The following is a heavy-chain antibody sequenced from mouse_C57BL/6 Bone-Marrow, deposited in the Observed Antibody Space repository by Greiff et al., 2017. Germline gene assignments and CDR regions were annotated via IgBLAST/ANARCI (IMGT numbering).Heavy chain of an antibody. CDR3: ASWGGSYYFDY. CDR2: IYPRSGNT. D-gene: IGHD1-1*01. J-gene: IGHJ2*01. CDR1: GYTFTSYG. V-gene: IGHV1-81*01. Sequence: QVQLQQSGAELARPGASVKLSCKASGYTFTSYGISWVQQRTGQGLEWIGAIYPRSGNTYYTEKVTGKATQTADKSSSTVYMKLRSLTSEDSEVCFRASWGGSYYFDYWGQGTTLTVSS.